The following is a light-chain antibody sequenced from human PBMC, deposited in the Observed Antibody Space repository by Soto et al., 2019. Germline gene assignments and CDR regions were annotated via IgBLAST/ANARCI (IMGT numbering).Light chain of an antibody. CDR1: QGISSY. CDR3: QQLNTFPVT. V-gene: IGKV1-9*01. Sequence: DIQLTQSPSFLSASVGDRVTITCRASQGISSYLAWYQQTPGKAPKLLIYASSTLQSGVPSRFSGSGYGTEFTLTISSLQPEDFATYYCQQLNTFPVTFGQGTRLEIK. CDR2: ASS. J-gene: IGKJ5*01.